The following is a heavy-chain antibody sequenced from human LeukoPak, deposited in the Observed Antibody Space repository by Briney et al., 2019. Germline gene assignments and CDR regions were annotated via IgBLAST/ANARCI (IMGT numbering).Heavy chain of an antibody. CDR2: IKHDGSEK. Sequence: GGSLRLSCAASGFTFSTYWMSWVRQAPGKGLEWVANIKHDGSEKFYVDSVKGRFTISRDNAKNSLYLQVNSLRAEDTAVYYCARDWGYCSGDGCQQRFDYWGQGTLVTVSS. V-gene: IGHV3-7*05. D-gene: IGHD2-15*01. J-gene: IGHJ4*02. CDR3: ARDWGYCSGDGCQQRFDY. CDR1: GFTFSTYW.